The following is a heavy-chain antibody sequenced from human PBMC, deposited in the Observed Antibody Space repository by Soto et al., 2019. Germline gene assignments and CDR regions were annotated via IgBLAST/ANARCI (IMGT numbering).Heavy chain of an antibody. V-gene: IGHV3-30-3*01. J-gene: IGHJ4*02. CDR1: GFNFNTYS. Sequence: QVQLVESGGGVVQPGRSLRVSCAASGFNFNTYSMQWVRQAPGKGLGWVTVISYDGSNKFYADSVKGRFTVSRDNTKNTLYLQMNSLRLDDTAVYYCARDGGKGAPGTFDYWGQGTLVTVSS. D-gene: IGHD6-13*01. CDR2: ISYDGSNK. CDR3: ARDGGKGAPGTFDY.